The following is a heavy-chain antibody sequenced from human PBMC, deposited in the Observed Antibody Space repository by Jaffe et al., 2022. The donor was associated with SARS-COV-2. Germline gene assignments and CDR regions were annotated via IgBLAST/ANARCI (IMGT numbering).Heavy chain of an antibody. V-gene: IGHV5-51*01. CDR3: GRKGRGEGFDY. J-gene: IGHJ4*02. CDR2: IYPGDSDT. CDR1: GYSFTSHW. Sequence: EVQLVQSGAEVKKPGESLKISCKGSGYSFTSHWIGWVRQMPGKGPEWMGIIYPGDSDTRYSPSFQGQVTISADTSISTAHLQWSSLKASDSAIYFCGRKGRGEGFDYWGQGTLVTVSS.